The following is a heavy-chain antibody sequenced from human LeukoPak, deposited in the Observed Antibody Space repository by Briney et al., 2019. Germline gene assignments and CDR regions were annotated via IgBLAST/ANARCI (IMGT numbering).Heavy chain of an antibody. D-gene: IGHD2-2*01. CDR1: GFTFRSYA. CDR3: AKIPDEYCSSTTCYHPFDY. V-gene: IGHV3-23*01. CDR2: ISGSGGYT. J-gene: IGHJ4*02. Sequence: GGSLRLSCAASGFTFRSYAMSWVRQAPGKGLEWVSGISGSGGYTYHADSVKGRFTISRDNSKNTLYLQMNSLRAEDTAVYYCAKIPDEYCSSTTCYHPFDYWGQGTLVTVSS.